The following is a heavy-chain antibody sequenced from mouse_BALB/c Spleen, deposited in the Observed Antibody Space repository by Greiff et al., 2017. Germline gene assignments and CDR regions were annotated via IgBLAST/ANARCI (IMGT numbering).Heavy chain of an antibody. J-gene: IGHJ4*01. CDR3: ARSRESYYYAMDY. CDR2: INPYNDGT. Sequence: EVQLQESGPELVKPGASVKMSCKASGYTFTSYVMHWVKQKPGQGLEWIGYINPYNDGTKYNEKFKGKATLTSDKSSSTAYMELSSLTSEDSAVYYCARSRESYYYAMDYWGQGTSVTVSS. CDR1: GYTFTSYV. V-gene: IGHV1-14*01.